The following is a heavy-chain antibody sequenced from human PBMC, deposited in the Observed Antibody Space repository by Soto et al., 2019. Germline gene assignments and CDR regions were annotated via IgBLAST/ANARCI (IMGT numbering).Heavy chain of an antibody. J-gene: IGHJ4*02. Sequence: SVKVSCKASGYTFTSYAMHWVRQAPGQRLEWMGWINAGNGNTKYSQKFQGRVTITRDTSASTAYMELSSLRSEDTAVYYCARVYDYYDSSGYYSPGDYWGQGTLVTVS. D-gene: IGHD3-22*01. CDR3: ARVYDYYDSSGYYSPGDY. V-gene: IGHV1-3*01. CDR1: GYTFTSYA. CDR2: INAGNGNT.